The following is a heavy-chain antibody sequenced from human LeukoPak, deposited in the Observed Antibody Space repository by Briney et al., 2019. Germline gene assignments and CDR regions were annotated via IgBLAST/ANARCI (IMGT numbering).Heavy chain of an antibody. D-gene: IGHD1-1*01. V-gene: IGHV3-23*01. Sequence: PGGSLRLSCAASGFTFDYSAMTWVRQAPEKGLEWVSTIRTNGDSAHYADSVKGRFTISRDNSKDTLYLQMNSMRGEDSAIYYCAKGQELDDGVFDSWGQGTLVTVSS. J-gene: IGHJ4*02. CDR3: AKGQELDDGVFDS. CDR2: IRTNGDSA. CDR1: GFTFDYSA.